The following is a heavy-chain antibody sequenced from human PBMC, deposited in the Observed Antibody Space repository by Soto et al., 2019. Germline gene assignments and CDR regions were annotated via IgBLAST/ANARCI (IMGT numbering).Heavy chain of an antibody. V-gene: IGHV3-23*01. CDR1: GFTFSSYA. J-gene: IGHJ4*02. CDR3: AKDSSSWLVVGYFDY. D-gene: IGHD6-13*01. CDR2: ISGSGGST. Sequence: GGSLRLSCAASGFTFSSYAMSWVRQAPGKGLEWVSAISGSGGSTYYADSVKGRFTISRDNSKNTLYLQMNSLRAEDTAVYYCAKDSSSWLVVGYFDYWGQGTLVTVSS.